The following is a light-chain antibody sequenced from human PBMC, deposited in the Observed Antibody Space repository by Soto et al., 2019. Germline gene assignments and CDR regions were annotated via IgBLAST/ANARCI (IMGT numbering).Light chain of an antibody. J-gene: IGLJ1*01. CDR1: SSSSHIGHHS. CDR2: DND. Sequence: QSVVTQPPSVSAAPGQKVTISCSGSSSSSHIGHHSVSWYQHLPGTAHKLLIYDNDQRPSGIPARFSGSKSATSATLDITGLQPGDEADYYCGTWDTGLRAYVLGTGTKVTVL. CDR3: GTWDTGLRAYV. V-gene: IGLV1-51*01.